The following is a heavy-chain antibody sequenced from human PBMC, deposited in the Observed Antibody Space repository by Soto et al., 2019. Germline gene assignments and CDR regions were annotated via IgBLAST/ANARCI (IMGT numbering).Heavy chain of an antibody. CDR3: AKGFFSSTRFLTYSYMDV. CDR2: ISWNSGTM. J-gene: IGHJ6*03. V-gene: IGHV3-9*01. D-gene: IGHD2-2*01. Sequence: EVQLVESGGGLVQPGRSLRLSCAASGFSFDEYAMHWVRQAPGKGLEWVSGISWNSGTMCYGDSVKGRFTISRDNAKNSLYLQMNSLRAEDTALYYCAKGFFSSTRFLTYSYMDVWGKGTTVTVSS. CDR1: GFSFDEYA.